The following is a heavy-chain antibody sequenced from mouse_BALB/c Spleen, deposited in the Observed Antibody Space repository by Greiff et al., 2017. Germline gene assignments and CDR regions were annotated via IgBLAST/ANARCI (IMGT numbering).Heavy chain of an antibody. CDR1: GYTFTSYW. CDR3: TTNPSYGNYVWFAY. V-gene: IGHV1-5*01. Sequence: VQLQQSGTVLARPGASVKMSCKASGYTFTSYWMHWVKQRPGQGLEWIGAIYPGNSDTSYNQKFKGKAKLTAVTSTSTAYMELSSLTNEDSAVYYCTTNPSYGNYVWFAYWGQGTLVTVSA. J-gene: IGHJ3*01. CDR2: IYPGNSDT. D-gene: IGHD2-1*01.